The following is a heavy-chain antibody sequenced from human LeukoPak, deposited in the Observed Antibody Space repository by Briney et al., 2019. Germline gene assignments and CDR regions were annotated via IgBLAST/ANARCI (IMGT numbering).Heavy chain of an antibody. V-gene: IGHV3-11*04. J-gene: IGHJ4*02. CDR1: GFTFSDYY. Sequence: KSGGSLRLSCAASGFTFSDYYMSWIRQAPGKGLEWVSYISSSGSTIYYADSVKGRFTISRDNAKNSLYLQMNSLRAEDTAVYYCARGRIQLWLLSLGIDYWGQGTLVTVSS. CDR2: ISSSGSTI. CDR3: ARGRIQLWLLSLGIDY. D-gene: IGHD5-18*01.